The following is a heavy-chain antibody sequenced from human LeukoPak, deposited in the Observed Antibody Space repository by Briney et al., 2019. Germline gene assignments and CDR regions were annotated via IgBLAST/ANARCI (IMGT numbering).Heavy chain of an antibody. D-gene: IGHD3-16*02. CDR2: IYTSGST. CDR1: GGSISGYY. V-gene: IGHV4-4*07. CDR3: ARSSDYVWGSYRKNTFDY. J-gene: IGHJ4*02. Sequence: SETLSLTCTVSGGSISGYYWSWIRQPAGKGLEWIGRIYTSGSTNYNPSLKSRVTISVDTSKNQCSLNLSSVTAADTAVYYCARSSDYVWGSYRKNTFDYWGQGTLVTVSS.